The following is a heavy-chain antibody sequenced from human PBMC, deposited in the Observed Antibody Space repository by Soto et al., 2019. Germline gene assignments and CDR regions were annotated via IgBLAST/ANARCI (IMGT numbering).Heavy chain of an antibody. CDR1: GFTFSSYS. CDR2: ISSSSSYI. J-gene: IGHJ3*02. D-gene: IGHD5-12*01. CDR3: ARDFYSGYGTDAFDI. V-gene: IGHV3-21*01. Sequence: SGGSLRLSCAASGFTFSSYSMNWVRQAPGKGLEWVSSISSSSSYIYYADSVKGRFTISRDNAKNSLYLQMNSLRAEDTAVYYCARDFYSGYGTDAFDIWGQGTMVTVSS.